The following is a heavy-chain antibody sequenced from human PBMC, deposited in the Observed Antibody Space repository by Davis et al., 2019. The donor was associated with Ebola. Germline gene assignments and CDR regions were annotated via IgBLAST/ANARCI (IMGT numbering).Heavy chain of an antibody. CDR1: GFTFSSYG. V-gene: IGHV3-30*18. D-gene: IGHD5-18*01. CDR3: AKDLFGGMHTAS. Sequence: GESLKISCAASGFTFSSYGMHWVRQAPGKGLEWVAVISYDGSNKYYADSVKGRFTISRDNSKNTLYLQMNSLRAEDTAVYYCAKDLFGGMHTASGGQGTLVTVSS. J-gene: IGHJ4*02. CDR2: ISYDGSNK.